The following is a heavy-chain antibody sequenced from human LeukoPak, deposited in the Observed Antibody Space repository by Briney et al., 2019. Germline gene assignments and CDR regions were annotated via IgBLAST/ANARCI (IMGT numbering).Heavy chain of an antibody. J-gene: IGHJ6*03. CDR2: IRHDGSDK. Sequence: SGGSLRLSCAASRFSFSNYAMYWVRQTPGKGLEWVAFIRHDGSDKYYADSVKGRFTISRDNSKNTLYLQMNSLRAEDTAVYYCAKGVLVPVRCTTRDYYYYYMDVWGKGTTVTVSS. V-gene: IGHV3-30*02. CDR1: RFSFSNYA. D-gene: IGHD1-1*01. CDR3: AKGVLVPVRCTTRDYYYYYMDV.